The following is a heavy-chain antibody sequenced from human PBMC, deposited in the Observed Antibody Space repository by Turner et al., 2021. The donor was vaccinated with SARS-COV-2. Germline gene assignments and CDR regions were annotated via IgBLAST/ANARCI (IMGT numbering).Heavy chain of an antibody. V-gene: IGHV4-39*01. CDR3: AIAPNDYYGMDV. Sequence: LQLQESGPGLVQPSETLSLTCTVSGGSISSSSYYWGWIRQPPGKGLEWIGSIYYSGSTYYNPSRKSRVTISVETSKNQFALKLSPVTAAETAGYYCAIAPNDYYGMDVWGQGTTVTVSS. CDR2: IYYSGST. CDR1: GGSISSSSYY. J-gene: IGHJ6*02.